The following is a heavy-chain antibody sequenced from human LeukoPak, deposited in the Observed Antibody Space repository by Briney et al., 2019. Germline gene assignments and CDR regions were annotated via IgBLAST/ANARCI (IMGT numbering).Heavy chain of an antibody. J-gene: IGHJ4*02. CDR1: GYTFTDQY. CDR2: NNPNSGAT. D-gene: IGHD6-13*01. Sequence: ASVKVSCKASGYTFTDQYIHWVRQAPGQGLEWMGWNNPNSGATKYAQKFQGRVTMTRDTSISTAYMELRRLRSDDTAVYYCAIDGSTWYYFDYWGQGTLVTVSS. V-gene: IGHV1-2*02. CDR3: AIDGSTWYYFDY.